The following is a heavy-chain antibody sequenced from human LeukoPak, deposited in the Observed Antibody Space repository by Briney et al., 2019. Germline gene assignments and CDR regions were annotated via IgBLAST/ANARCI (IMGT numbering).Heavy chain of an antibody. Sequence: PSETLSLTCTVSGGSISSSSYYWGWIRQPSGKGLEWIGSIYYSGSTYFNPSLKSRVTISVDTSKNQFSLKLSSLTAADTAVYYCARLRRSRLAEFDYWGQGTLVTVSS. CDR2: IYYSGST. J-gene: IGHJ4*02. D-gene: IGHD3-3*02. CDR1: GGSISSSSYY. CDR3: ARLRRSRLAEFDY. V-gene: IGHV4-39*01.